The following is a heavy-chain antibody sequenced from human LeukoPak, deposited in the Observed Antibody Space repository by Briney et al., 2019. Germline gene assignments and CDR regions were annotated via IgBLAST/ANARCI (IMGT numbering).Heavy chain of an antibody. CDR2: ISYDGSNK. J-gene: IGHJ4*02. D-gene: IGHD3-22*01. CDR3: AKDSSGYAFDY. CDR1: GFTFSSYG. V-gene: IGHV3-30*18. Sequence: GGSLRLSCAASGFTFSSYGMHWVRQAPGKELEWVAVISYDGSNKYYADSVKGRFTISRDNSKNTLYLQMNSLRAEDTAVYYCAKDSSGYAFDYWGQGTLVTVSS.